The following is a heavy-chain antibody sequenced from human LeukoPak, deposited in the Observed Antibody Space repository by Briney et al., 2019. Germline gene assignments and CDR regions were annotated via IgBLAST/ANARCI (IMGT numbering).Heavy chain of an antibody. CDR2: IRYDGSNK. CDR3: AGDSSGYYYVPYSWFDP. J-gene: IGHJ5*02. V-gene: IGHV3-30*02. Sequence: PGGSLRLSCAASGFTFSSYGMHWVRQAPGKGLEWVAFIRYDGSNKYYADSVKGRFTISRDNSKNTLYLQMNSLRAEDTAVYYCAGDSSGYYYVPYSWFDPWGQGTLVTVSS. CDR1: GFTFSSYG. D-gene: IGHD3-22*01.